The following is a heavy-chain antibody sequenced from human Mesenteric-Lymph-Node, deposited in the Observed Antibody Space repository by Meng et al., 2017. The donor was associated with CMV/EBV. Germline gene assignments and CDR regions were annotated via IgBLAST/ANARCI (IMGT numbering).Heavy chain of an antibody. J-gene: IGHJ4*02. CDR1: GFTFSNYG. CDR2: IWYGGSNN. D-gene: IGHD3-3*01. V-gene: IGHV3-33*06. CDR3: AKLWSGYYLDY. Sequence: GESLKTSCSASGFTFSNYGRHWVRQAPGKGLEWVAIIWYGGSNNYYADSVKGRFTISRDNSKNTLYLQMNSLRAEDTAVYYCAKLWSGYYLDYWGQGTLVTVSS.